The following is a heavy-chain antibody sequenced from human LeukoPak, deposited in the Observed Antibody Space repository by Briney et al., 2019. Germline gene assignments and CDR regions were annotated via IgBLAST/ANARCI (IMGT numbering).Heavy chain of an antibody. CDR2: ISNSGGST. J-gene: IGHJ6*02. CDR3: AKSRGQYGDYLFYHYGMDV. D-gene: IGHD4-17*01. CDR1: GFTFSSCA. V-gene: IGHV3-23*01. Sequence: PGGSLRPSCAASGFTFSSCAMSWVRQAPGKGLERVSGISNSGGSTYHADSAKGRFTISRDNSKNTLYLQMNSLRAEDTAVYYCAKSRGQYGDYLFYHYGMDVWGQGTTVTVSS.